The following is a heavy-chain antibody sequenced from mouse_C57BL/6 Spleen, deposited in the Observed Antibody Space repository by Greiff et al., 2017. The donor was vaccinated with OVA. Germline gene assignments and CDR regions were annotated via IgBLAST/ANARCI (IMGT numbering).Heavy chain of an antibody. D-gene: IGHD1-1*01. CDR1: GYTFTSYW. CDR2: IDPSDSYT. V-gene: IGHV1-50*01. J-gene: IGHJ1*03. CDR3: ARRAITTVVRYFDV. Sequence: QVQLKQPGAELVKPGASVKLSCKASGYTFTSYWMQWVKQRPGQGLEWIGEIDPSDSYTNYNQKFKGKATLTVDKSSSTAYMQLSSLTSEDSAVYYCARRAITTVVRYFDVWGTGTTVTVSS.